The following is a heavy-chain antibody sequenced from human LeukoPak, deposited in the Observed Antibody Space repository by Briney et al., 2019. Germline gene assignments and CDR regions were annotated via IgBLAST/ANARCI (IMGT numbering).Heavy chain of an antibody. D-gene: IGHD3-3*01. Sequence: GGSLRLSCAASGFTFSSYSMNWVRQAPGKGLEWVSSISSSSSYIYYADSVKGRFTISRDNAKNSLYLQMNSLRAEDTAVYYCAREKIHPTYYDFWSGYYTRKDAFDIWGQGTMVTVSS. CDR2: ISSSSSYI. V-gene: IGHV3-21*01. J-gene: IGHJ3*02. CDR3: AREKIHPTYYDFWSGYYTRKDAFDI. CDR1: GFTFSSYS.